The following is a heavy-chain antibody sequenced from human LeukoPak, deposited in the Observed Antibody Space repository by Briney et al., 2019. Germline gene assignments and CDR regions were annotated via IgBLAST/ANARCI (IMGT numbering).Heavy chain of an antibody. Sequence: PGGSLRLSCTASGFTFSSYAMHWVRQAPGKGLEWVAVISYDGSNKYYADSVKGRFTFSRDNSKNTLYLQMNSLRAEDTAVYYCVKGIAAAGPDYWGQGTLVTVSS. CDR3: VKGIAAAGPDY. J-gene: IGHJ4*02. V-gene: IGHV3-30*04. CDR2: ISYDGSNK. D-gene: IGHD6-13*01. CDR1: GFTFSSYA.